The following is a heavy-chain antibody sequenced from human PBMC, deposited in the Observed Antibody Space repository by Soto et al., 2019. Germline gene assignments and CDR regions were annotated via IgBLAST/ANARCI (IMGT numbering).Heavy chain of an antibody. CDR3: AKDREGATHPYYFDY. V-gene: IGHV3-23*01. Sequence: GGSLRLSCAASGFTFSSYAMSWVRQAPGKGLEWVSAISGSGGSTYYADSVKGRFTISRDNSKNTLYLQMNSLRAEDTAVYYCAKDREGATHPYYFDYWGQGTLVTVSS. CDR1: GFTFSSYA. CDR2: ISGSGGST. J-gene: IGHJ4*02. D-gene: IGHD1-26*01.